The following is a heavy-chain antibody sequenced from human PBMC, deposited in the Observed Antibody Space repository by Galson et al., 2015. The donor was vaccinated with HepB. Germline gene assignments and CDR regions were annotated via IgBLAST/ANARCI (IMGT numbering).Heavy chain of an antibody. D-gene: IGHD3-10*01. J-gene: IGHJ4*02. CDR1: GFTFSSYG. V-gene: IGHV3-33*01. CDR3: ARDREGVRGVISVPPRYYFDY. CDR2: IWYDGSNK. Sequence: SLRLSCAASGFTFSSYGMHWVRQAPGKGLEWVAVIWYDGSNKYYADSVKGRFTISRDNSKNTLYLQMNSLRAEDTAVYYCARDREGVRGVISVPPRYYFDYWGQGTLVTVSS.